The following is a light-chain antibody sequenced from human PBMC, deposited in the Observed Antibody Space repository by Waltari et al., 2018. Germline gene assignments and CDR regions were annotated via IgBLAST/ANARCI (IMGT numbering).Light chain of an antibody. J-gene: IGKJ4*01. CDR1: QSVSSY. Sequence: EIVLTQSPATLSLSPGERATLSCRASQSVSSYLACYQQKPGQAPRLLIYDASNRATGIPARFSGSGSGTDFTLTISSLEPEDFAVYYCQQRLTFGGGTKVEIK. CDR2: DAS. CDR3: QQRLT. V-gene: IGKV3-11*01.